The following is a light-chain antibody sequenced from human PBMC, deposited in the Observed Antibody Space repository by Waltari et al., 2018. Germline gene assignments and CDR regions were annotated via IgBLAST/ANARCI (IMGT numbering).Light chain of an antibody. V-gene: IGLV1-40*01. CDR1: RSNIGAGYD. J-gene: IGLJ1*01. Sequence: QSVLTQPPSVSGAPGQTVTISCTGSRSNIGAGYDVHWYQQFPGTAPKLLIYGNINRPSGVPDRFSGSKSGTSASLAITGLQAEDEADYYCQSYDSSLSGYIFGPVTTVTVL. CDR3: QSYDSSLSGYI. CDR2: GNI.